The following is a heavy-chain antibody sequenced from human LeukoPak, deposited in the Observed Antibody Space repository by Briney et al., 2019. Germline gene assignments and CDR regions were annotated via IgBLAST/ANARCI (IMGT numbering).Heavy chain of an antibody. CDR3: ARIRCGQTNTNCYNY. CDR1: GVSITAYY. Sequence: PSESLSLTCDIQGVSITAYYWSWIRQSPGGSLEWIGEIDPSGYTIYNPSLKSLVAVSLDTCKNQLSLPVPSLTAADTAIYYCARIRCGQTNTNCYNYWGRGALVTVSS. V-gene: IGHV4-34*01. CDR2: IDPSGYT. D-gene: IGHD7-27*01. J-gene: IGHJ4*02.